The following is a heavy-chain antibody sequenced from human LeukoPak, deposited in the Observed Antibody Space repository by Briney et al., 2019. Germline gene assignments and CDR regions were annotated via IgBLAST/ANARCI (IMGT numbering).Heavy chain of an antibody. CDR1: GFTVSSNY. Sequence: GGSLRLSCAASGFTVSSNYMSWVRQAPGKGLEWVSAISGSGGSTYYADSVKGRFTISRDNSKNTLYLQMNSLRAEDTAVYYCARGSTYYDSSGQVPFDYWGQGTLVTVSS. V-gene: IGHV3-23*01. CDR2: ISGSGGST. CDR3: ARGSTYYDSSGQVPFDY. D-gene: IGHD3-22*01. J-gene: IGHJ4*02.